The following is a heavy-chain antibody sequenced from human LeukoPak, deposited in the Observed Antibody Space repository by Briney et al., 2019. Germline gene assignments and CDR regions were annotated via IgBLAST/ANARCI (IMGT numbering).Heavy chain of an antibody. J-gene: IGHJ4*02. D-gene: IGHD1-26*01. Sequence: SGGSLRLSCAASGFTFSSYSMNWVRQAPGKGLEWVSSISSSSSYIYYADSVKGRFTISRDNAKNSLYLQMNSLRAEDTAVYYCASTRGSGSYYGGYWGQGTLVTVSS. V-gene: IGHV3-21*01. CDR3: ASTRGSGSYYGGY. CDR2: ISSSSSYI. CDR1: GFTFSSYS.